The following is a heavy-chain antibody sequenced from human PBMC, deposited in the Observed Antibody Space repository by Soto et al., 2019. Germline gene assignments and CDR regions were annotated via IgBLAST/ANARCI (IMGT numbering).Heavy chain of an antibody. V-gene: IGHV3-53*01. Sequence: GGSLRLSCAASGFTVSSNYMSWVRQAPGKGLEWVSVIYSGGSTYYADSVKGRFTISRDNSKNTLYLQMGSLRAEDTAVYYCARAYRLYCSGGSCYRYYYYMDVWGKGTTVTASS. J-gene: IGHJ6*03. CDR1: GFTVSSNY. CDR3: ARAYRLYCSGGSCYRYYYYMDV. D-gene: IGHD2-15*01. CDR2: IYSGGST.